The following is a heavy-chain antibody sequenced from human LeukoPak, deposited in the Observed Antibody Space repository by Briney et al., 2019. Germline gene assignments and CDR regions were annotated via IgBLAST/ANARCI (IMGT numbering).Heavy chain of an antibody. CDR1: GFTFSSYA. J-gene: IGHJ4*02. D-gene: IGHD6-13*01. CDR3: ARSQSSSLIDY. Sequence: GGSLRLSCAASGFTFSSYAMSWVRQAPGKGLEWVSAISGSGGSTYYADSVKGRFTISRDNSKNTLYLQMNSLRAEDTAAYFCARSQSSSLIDYWGLGTLVTVSS. CDR2: ISGSGGST. V-gene: IGHV3-23*01.